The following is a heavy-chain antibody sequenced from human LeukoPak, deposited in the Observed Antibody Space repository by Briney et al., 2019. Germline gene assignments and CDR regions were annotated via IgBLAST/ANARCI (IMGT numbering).Heavy chain of an antibody. CDR3: AKDRGSPYYYMDV. J-gene: IGHJ6*03. V-gene: IGHV3-30*02. D-gene: IGHD3-10*01. CDR2: IWYGGSNK. Sequence: GGSLRLSCAASGFTFSSYGMHWVRQAPGKGLEWVAVIWYGGSNKYYADSVKGRFTISRDNSKNTLYLQMNSLRAEDTAVYYCAKDRGSPYYYMDVWGKGTTVTVSS. CDR1: GFTFSSYG.